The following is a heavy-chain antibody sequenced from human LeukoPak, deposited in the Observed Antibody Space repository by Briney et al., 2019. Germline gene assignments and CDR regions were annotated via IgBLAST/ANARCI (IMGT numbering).Heavy chain of an antibody. CDR2: IYYSGST. CDR3: ARGRITIFGVVDAFDI. V-gene: IGHV4-31*03. D-gene: IGHD3-3*01. CDR1: GGSISSGGYY. Sequence: PSETLSPTCTVSGGSISSGGYYWSWIRQHPGKGLEWIGYIYYSGSTYYNPSLKSRVTISVDTSKNQFSLKLSSVTAADTAVYYCARGRITIFGVVDAFDIWGQGTMVTVSS. J-gene: IGHJ3*02.